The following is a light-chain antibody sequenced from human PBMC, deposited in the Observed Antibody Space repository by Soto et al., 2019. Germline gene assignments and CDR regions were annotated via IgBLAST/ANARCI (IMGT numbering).Light chain of an antibody. V-gene: IGLV1-36*01. CDR2: YAD. CDR3: AAWDDSLNGRV. Sequence: QSVLTQPHSVSEAPTQRVTISCSGSSSNIGNNPVNWYQQLPGKAPKLLISYADPLPSGVSDRFSGSKSGTSASLAISGLQSVDEADYYCAAWDDSLNGRVFGGGTKLTVL. J-gene: IGLJ3*02. CDR1: SSNIGNNP.